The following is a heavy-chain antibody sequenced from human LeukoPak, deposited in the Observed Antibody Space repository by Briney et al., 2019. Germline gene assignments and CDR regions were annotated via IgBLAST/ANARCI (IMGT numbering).Heavy chain of an antibody. V-gene: IGHV3-30*03. Sequence: PGGSLRLSCAASGFIFCSYGMHWVRQAPGKGLEWVAVISYDGSEKYYAESVKGRFTISRDSSKNTLYLQMNSLRPEDTAVYYCAREVGSINDYWGQGTLVTVSS. J-gene: IGHJ4*02. D-gene: IGHD1-14*01. CDR3: AREVGSINDY. CDR2: ISYDGSEK. CDR1: GFIFCSYG.